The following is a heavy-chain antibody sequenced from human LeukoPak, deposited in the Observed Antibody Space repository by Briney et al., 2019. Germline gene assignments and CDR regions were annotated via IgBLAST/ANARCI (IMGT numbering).Heavy chain of an antibody. Sequence: SEILSLTCAVYGGSFSGYYWSWIRQPPGKGLEWIGEINHSGGTNYNPSLKSRVTISVDKSKNQLSLKLTSLTAADTAVYFCARDPSTFSGYFDFWGQGTLVTVSS. D-gene: IGHD3-22*01. CDR2: INHSGGT. V-gene: IGHV4-34*01. J-gene: IGHJ4*02. CDR1: GGSFSGYY. CDR3: ARDPSTFSGYFDF.